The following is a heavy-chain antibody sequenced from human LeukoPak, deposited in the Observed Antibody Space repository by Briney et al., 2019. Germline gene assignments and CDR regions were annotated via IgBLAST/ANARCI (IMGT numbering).Heavy chain of an antibody. CDR3: ARDCSGGSCYSNDAFDI. V-gene: IGHV4-59*01. Sequence: SETLSLTCTVYGGSISSYYWSWIRQPPGKGLEWIGYIYYSGSTNYNPSLKSRVTISVDTSKNQFSLKLSSVTAADTAVYYCARDCSGGSCYSNDAFDIWGQGTMVTVSS. CDR1: GGSISSYY. CDR2: IYYSGST. J-gene: IGHJ3*02. D-gene: IGHD2-15*01.